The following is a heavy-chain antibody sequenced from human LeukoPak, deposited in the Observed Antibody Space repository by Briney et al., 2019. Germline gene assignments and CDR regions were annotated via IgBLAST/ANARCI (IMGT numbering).Heavy chain of an antibody. CDR2: ISYDGSNK. CDR1: GFTFSGYA. D-gene: IGHD1-14*01. V-gene: IGHV3-30-3*01. Sequence: GGSLRLSCAASGFTFSGYAMHWVRQAPGKGLEWVAVISYDGSNKYYADSVKGRFTISRDNSKNTLYLQMNSLRAEDTAVYYCARDRTSWSDALDVWGLGTLVTVSS. CDR3: ARDRTSWSDALDV. J-gene: IGHJ3*01.